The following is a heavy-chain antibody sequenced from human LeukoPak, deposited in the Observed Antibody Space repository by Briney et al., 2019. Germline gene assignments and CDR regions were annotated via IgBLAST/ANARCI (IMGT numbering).Heavy chain of an antibody. D-gene: IGHD2-15*01. J-gene: IGHJ4*02. CDR3: ARDFGEGYCSGGSCYAFDY. CDR1: GYTFTSYG. V-gene: IGHV1-18*01. CDR2: ISAYNGNT. Sequence: RASVKVSCKASGYTFTSYGISWVRPAPGQGLEWMGWISAYNGNTNYAQKLQGRVTMTTDTSTSTAYMELRSLRSDDTAVYYCARDFGEGYCSGGSCYAFDYWGQGTLVTVSS.